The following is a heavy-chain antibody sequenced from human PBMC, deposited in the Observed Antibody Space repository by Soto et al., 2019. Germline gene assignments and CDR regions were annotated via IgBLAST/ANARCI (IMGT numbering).Heavy chain of an antibody. CDR1: GGSISSYY. D-gene: IGHD3-10*01. CDR3: ARELETMVRGVIYNWFDP. J-gene: IGHJ5*02. CDR2: IYYSGST. Sequence: PSETLSLTCTVSGGSISSYYWSWIRQPPGKGLEWIGYIYYSGSTNYNPSLKSRVTISVDTSKNQFSLKLSSVTAADTAVYYCARELETMVRGVIYNWFDPWGQGTLVTVSS. V-gene: IGHV4-59*12.